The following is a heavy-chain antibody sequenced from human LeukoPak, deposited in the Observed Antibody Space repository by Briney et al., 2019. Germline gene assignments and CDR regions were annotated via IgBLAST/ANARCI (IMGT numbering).Heavy chain of an antibody. V-gene: IGHV3-23*01. J-gene: IGHJ4*02. D-gene: IGHD2-8*02. CDR3: AKDHYCTDTTCVFDY. Sequence: PGGSLRRSCAASGFIFSSYAMSWVRQAPGKGLEWVSSISGSGGTTYYADSVKGRFTISRDNSKNTLYLQMNSLRAEDTAVYYCAKDHYCTDTTCVFDYWGQGTLVTVSS. CDR1: GFIFSSYA. CDR2: ISGSGGTT.